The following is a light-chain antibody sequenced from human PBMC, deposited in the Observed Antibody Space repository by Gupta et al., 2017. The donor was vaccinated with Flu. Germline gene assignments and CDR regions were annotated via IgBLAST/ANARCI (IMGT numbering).Light chain of an antibody. J-gene: IGLJ1*01. CDR1: SSDVGGYNY. CDR2: DVS. Sequence: QSALTQPASVSGSPGQSITIACTGTSSDVGGYNYVSWYQQHPGKAPQLMIYDVSNRPSGVSNRFSGSKSGNTASLTISGLQAEDEADYYCSSYTSTSTLLYVFGTGTKVNVL. V-gene: IGLV2-14*01. CDR3: SSYTSTSTLLYV.